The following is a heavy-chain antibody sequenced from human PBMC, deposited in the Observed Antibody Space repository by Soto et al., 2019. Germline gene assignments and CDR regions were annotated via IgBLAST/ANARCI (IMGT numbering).Heavy chain of an antibody. CDR3: AKSYSSGWYGYFDY. CDR1: GFTFSSYA. CDR2: ISGSGGST. J-gene: IGHJ4*02. D-gene: IGHD6-19*01. Sequence: VQLLESGGGLVQPGGSLRLSCAASGFTFSSYAMSWVRQAPGKGLEWVSAISGSGGSTYYADSVKARFTISRDNSKNTLYLQRNSLRDEDTAVYYCAKSYSSGWYGYFDYWGQGTLVTVSS. V-gene: IGHV3-23*01.